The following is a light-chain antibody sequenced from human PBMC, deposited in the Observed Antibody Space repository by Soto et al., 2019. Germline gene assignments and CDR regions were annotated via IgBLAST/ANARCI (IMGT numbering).Light chain of an antibody. J-gene: IGLJ2*01. CDR1: RSNLGTYY. V-gene: IGLV1-51*01. Sequence: QSVLPQPPSVSAAPGQKVAISCSGSRSNLGTYYVSWYQHVPGAAPKLLIYDNNERPSGIPDRFSGSKSGTSATLGITGLQTEDEADYHCGTWDSSLSAVVFGGGTKLTVL. CDR2: DNN. CDR3: GTWDSSLSAVV.